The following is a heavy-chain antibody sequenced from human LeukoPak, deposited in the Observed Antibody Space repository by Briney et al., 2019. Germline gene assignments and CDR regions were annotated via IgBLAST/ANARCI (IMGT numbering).Heavy chain of an antibody. J-gene: IGHJ4*02. D-gene: IGHD6-19*01. CDR2: ISYDGSNK. V-gene: IGHV3-30-3*01. Sequence: GRSLRLSCAASGFTFSSYAMPWVRQAPGKGLEWVAVISYDGSNKYYADSVKGRFTISRDNSKNTLYLQMNSLRAEDTAVYYCARDVAAGGWPRTGGIGYYFDYWGQGTLVTVSS. CDR1: GFTFSSYA. CDR3: ARDVAAGGWPRTGGIGYYFDY.